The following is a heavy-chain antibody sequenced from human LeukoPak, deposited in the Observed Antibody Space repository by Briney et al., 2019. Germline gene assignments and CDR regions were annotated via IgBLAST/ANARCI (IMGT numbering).Heavy chain of an antibody. Sequence: SETLSLTCAVYGGSFSGYYWSWIRQPPGKGLEWIGEIIHSGGTSYNPSLKSRLTISVDTSRKQFSLKLTSVTAAATALYFGARGPLAFRRVAGIFSWGRGTQVTVSS. CDR3: ARGPLAFRRVAGIFS. D-gene: IGHD6-19*01. J-gene: IGHJ5*02. CDR1: GGSFSGYY. CDR2: IIHSGGT. V-gene: IGHV4-34*01.